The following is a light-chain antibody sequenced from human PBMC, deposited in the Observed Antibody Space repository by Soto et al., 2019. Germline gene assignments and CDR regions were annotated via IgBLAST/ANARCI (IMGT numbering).Light chain of an antibody. CDR1: SSDVGGYNN. CDR3: LSYTSSSTVV. J-gene: IGLJ2*01. CDR2: DVS. Sequence: QSVLTQPASVSGSPGQSITIYCTGTSSDVGGYNNVSWYQQHTGKAPKLMIYDVSNRPSGVSNRFSGSKSGNTASLTISGLQAEDEADYYCLSYTSSSTVVFGGGTKVTVL. V-gene: IGLV2-14*01.